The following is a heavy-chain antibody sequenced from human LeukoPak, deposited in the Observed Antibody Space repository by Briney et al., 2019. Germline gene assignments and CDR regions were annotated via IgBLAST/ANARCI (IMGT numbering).Heavy chain of an antibody. CDR1: GGSFSGYY. CDR2: INHIGST. CDR3: ARARSGSHRCSSTGCYGPPPYFRY. Sequence: HPSETLSLICAVYGGSFSGYYWSWIRQPPGKGLEWIGEINHIGSTNYNPSLKSRVTISVDTAKNQFSLKLSSVNAADTAVYYCARARSGSHRCSSTGCYGPPPYFRYWGQGTLVTVSS. D-gene: IGHD2-2*01. J-gene: IGHJ4*02. V-gene: IGHV4-34*01.